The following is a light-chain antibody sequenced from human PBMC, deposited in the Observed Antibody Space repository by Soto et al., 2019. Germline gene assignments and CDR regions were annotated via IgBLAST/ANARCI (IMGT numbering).Light chain of an antibody. J-gene: IGKJ5*01. Sequence: VMTQSPVTLSVSPGARATLSCRASQSINSNLAWYQQKPGQAPSLLIYGAFTRATGIPARFSGTGSGTEFTITISSLQSEDGALYDCQQYNDWPLTFGQGTRLENK. CDR2: GAF. CDR3: QQYNDWPLT. V-gene: IGKV3-15*01. CDR1: QSINSN.